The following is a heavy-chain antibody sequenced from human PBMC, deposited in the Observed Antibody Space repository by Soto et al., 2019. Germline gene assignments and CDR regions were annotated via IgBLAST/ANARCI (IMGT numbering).Heavy chain of an antibody. Sequence: QVQLQESGPGLVKPSGTLSLTCVVSGGSISSSNWWTWVRQSPGKGLEWIGEVSHNGNTNYNPSLRGRVTTSVDRSKNEFSLKMTSVTAADTALYYCARVGGSMGDKDYDAMDVW. V-gene: IGHV4-4*02. CDR1: GGSISSSNW. J-gene: IGHJ6*01. CDR3: ARVGGSMGDKDYDAMDV. CDR2: VSHNGNT. D-gene: IGHD3-16*01.